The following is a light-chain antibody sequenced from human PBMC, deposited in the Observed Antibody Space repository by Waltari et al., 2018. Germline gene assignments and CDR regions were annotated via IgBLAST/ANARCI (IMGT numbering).Light chain of an antibody. J-gene: IGKJ1*01. CDR2: AAS. V-gene: IGKV1-9*01. CDR1: QGISDF. Sequence: IQLTQSPSSLSASVGDRVTIPCRASQGISDFLAWYQQKPGKAPKLPIYAASTLQSGVPSRFSGSGSGTDFTLTITSLQPEDFATYYCQLLNSSQWTFGQGTKVEIK. CDR3: QLLNSSQWT.